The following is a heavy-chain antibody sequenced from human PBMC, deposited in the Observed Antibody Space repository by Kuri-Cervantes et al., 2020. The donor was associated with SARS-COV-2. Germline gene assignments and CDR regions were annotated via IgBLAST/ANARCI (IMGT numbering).Heavy chain of an antibody. V-gene: IGHV3-23*01. D-gene: IGHD2-2*01. CDR3: ARGRDIYASSWFEY. CDR1: GFTFGSYA. Sequence: GESLKISCAASGFTFGSYAMTWFRQAPGKGLEWVSGISATSGGTYYADSVKGRFTTFRDNSNNRLYLQMRSLRPEDTAVYYCARGRDIYASSWFEYWGQGVLVTVPS. J-gene: IGHJ5*01. CDR2: ISATSGGT.